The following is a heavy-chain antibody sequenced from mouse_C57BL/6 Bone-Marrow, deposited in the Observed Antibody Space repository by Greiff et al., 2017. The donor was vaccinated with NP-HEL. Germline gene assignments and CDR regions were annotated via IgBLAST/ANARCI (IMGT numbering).Heavy chain of an antibody. D-gene: IGHD2-3*01. CDR1: GFTFSSYA. V-gene: IGHV5-4*01. CDR2: ISDGGSYT. Sequence: EVQLVESGGGLVKPGGSLKLSCAASGFTFSSYAMSWVRQTPEKRLEWVATISDGGSYTYYPDNVKGRFTISRDNAKNNLYLQMSHLKSEDTAMYYCAREGWLLRDDYWGQGTTLTVSS. J-gene: IGHJ2*01. CDR3: AREGWLLRDDY.